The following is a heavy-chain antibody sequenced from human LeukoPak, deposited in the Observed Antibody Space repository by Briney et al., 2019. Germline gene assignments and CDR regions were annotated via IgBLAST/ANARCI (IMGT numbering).Heavy chain of an antibody. CDR2: ISGSGGST. Sequence: GGSLRLSCAPSGFTLRSYAMSWVRQAPGKALEWVSAISGSGGSTYYAYSVKGRFTISRDNSKNTLYLQMNSLRAEDTAVYYCAKDRDCSSTSCYFDYWGQGTLVTVSS. CDR1: GFTLRSYA. V-gene: IGHV3-23*01. D-gene: IGHD2-2*01. CDR3: AKDRDCSSTSCYFDY. J-gene: IGHJ4*02.